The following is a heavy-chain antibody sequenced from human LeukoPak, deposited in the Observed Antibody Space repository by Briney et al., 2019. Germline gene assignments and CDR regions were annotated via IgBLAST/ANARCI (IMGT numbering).Heavy chain of an antibody. Sequence: PGGSLRLSCAASGFTFNNYWIHWVRQAPGKGLVWVSRVNPGGSIANFADSVKGRFTISRDNAKNTVYLQTSSLTAEDTAVYYCAKEEIVVVPVYGMDVWGQGTTVTVSS. D-gene: IGHD2-2*01. CDR3: AKEEIVVVPVYGMDV. V-gene: IGHV3-74*01. CDR1: GFTFNNYW. CDR2: VNPGGSIA. J-gene: IGHJ6*02.